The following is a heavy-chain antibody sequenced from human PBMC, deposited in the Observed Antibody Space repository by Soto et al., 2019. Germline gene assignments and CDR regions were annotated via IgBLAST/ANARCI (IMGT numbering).Heavy chain of an antibody. J-gene: IGHJ6*03. CDR2: TYYRSKWYN. V-gene: IGHV6-1*01. CDR3: ARGIAVARPYYYYYYYMDV. Sequence: PSQTLSLTCAISGGSVSSNSAAWNCIRQSPSRGLEWLGRTYYRSKWYNDYAVSVKSRITINPDTSKNQFSLQLNSVTPEDTAVYYCARGIAVARPYYYYYYYMDVWGKGTTVTVSS. D-gene: IGHD6-19*01. CDR1: GGSVSSNSAA.